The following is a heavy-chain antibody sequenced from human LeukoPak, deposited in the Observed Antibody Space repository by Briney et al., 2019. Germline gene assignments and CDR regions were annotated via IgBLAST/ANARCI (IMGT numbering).Heavy chain of an antibody. CDR1: GGSFSGYY. V-gene: IGHV4-34*01. CDR3: ARSGDY. D-gene: IGHD3-10*01. J-gene: IGHJ4*02. Sequence: TSETLSLTCAVYGGSFSGYYWSWIRQPPGKGLEWIGEINHSGSTNYNPSLKSRVTISVDTSKNQFSLKLSSVTAEDTAVYYCARSGDYWGQGTLVTVSS. CDR2: INHSGST.